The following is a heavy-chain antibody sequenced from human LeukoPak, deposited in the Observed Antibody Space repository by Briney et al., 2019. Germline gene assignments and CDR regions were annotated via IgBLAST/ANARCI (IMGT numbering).Heavy chain of an antibody. J-gene: IGHJ4*02. CDR2: IYDDGTT. D-gene: IGHD1/OR15-1a*01. Sequence: GGSLRLSCAASGFSVSDNYMNWVRQAPGKGLEWGSVIYDDGTTYYADSVRGRFTISRDNSKNTLYVQMNSLRAQDTAVYYCAKGHYGNTPQWGQGSLVTVSS. CDR3: AKGHYGNTPQ. CDR1: GFSVSDNY. V-gene: IGHV3-66*01.